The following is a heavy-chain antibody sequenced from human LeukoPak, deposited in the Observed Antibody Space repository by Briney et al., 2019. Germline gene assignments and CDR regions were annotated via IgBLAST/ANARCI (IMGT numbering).Heavy chain of an antibody. CDR2: INSDGSST. CDR1: GFTFSSYW. V-gene: IGHV3-74*01. D-gene: IGHD2-15*01. J-gene: IGHJ6*02. Sequence: QPGGSLRLSCAASGFTFSSYWMHWVRQAPGKELVWVSRINSDGSSTSYADSVKGRFTISRDNAKNTLYLQMSSLRAEDTAVYFCVRGYSFGPYGMDVWGQGTTVTVSS. CDR3: VRGYSFGPYGMDV.